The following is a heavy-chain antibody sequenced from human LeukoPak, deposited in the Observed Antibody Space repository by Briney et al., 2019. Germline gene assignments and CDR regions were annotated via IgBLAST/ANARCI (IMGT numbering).Heavy chain of an antibody. V-gene: IGHV4-59*01. Sequence: SETLSLTCTVSGGSISSYYWSWLRQPPGKGLEWIGYIYYSGSTNYNPSLKSRVTISVDTSKNQFSLKLSSGTAADTAVYYCARAPHRYYYIDYWGQGTLVTVSS. D-gene: IGHD3-10*01. CDR2: IYYSGST. CDR3: ARAPHRYYYIDY. CDR1: GGSISSYY. J-gene: IGHJ4*02.